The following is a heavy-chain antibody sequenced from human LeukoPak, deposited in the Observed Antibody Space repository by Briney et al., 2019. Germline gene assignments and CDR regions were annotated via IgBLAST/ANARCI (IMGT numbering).Heavy chain of an antibody. Sequence: ASVKVSCKASGYTFTSYDINWVRQATGQGLEWMGWMNPNSGNTGYAQKFQGRVTMTRNTSISTAYMELSSLRSEDTAVYYCAREDYYDSSGYPPFDYWGQGTLVTVSS. V-gene: IGHV1-8*01. CDR2: MNPNSGNT. CDR1: GYTFTSYD. J-gene: IGHJ4*02. CDR3: AREDYYDSSGYPPFDY. D-gene: IGHD3-22*01.